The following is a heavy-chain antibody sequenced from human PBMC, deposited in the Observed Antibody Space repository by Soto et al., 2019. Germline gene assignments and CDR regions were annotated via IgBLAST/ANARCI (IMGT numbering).Heavy chain of an antibody. Sequence: SETLSLTCTVSGGSISSYYWSWIRQPPGKGPEWIGYIYYSGSTNYNPSLKSRVTISADTSKNQFSLKLSSVTAADTAVYHCARVRGSSGYYYYYGMDVWGQGTTVTVSS. J-gene: IGHJ6*02. D-gene: IGHD3-22*01. CDR1: GGSISSYY. CDR3: ARVRGSSGYYYYYGMDV. CDR2: IYYSGST. V-gene: IGHV4-59*01.